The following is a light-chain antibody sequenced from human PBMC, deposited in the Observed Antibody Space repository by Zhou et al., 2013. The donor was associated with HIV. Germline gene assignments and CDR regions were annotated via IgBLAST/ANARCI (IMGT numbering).Light chain of an antibody. CDR1: QTIDSW. Sequence: DIQMTQSPSSLSASVGERVTITCRASQTIDSWLAWYRQKPGEAPSLLIYTASDLETGVPSRFSGSGSGTDFTLTISSLQPDDFATYYCQQSYSTPRTFGQGTKVEVK. CDR3: QQSYSTPRT. CDR2: TAS. J-gene: IGKJ1*01. V-gene: IGKV1-5*03.